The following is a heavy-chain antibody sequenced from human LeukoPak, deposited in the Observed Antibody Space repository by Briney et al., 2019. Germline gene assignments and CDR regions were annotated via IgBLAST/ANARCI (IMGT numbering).Heavy chain of an antibody. CDR2: INWNGGST. J-gene: IGHJ4*02. CDR1: GFTFDDYG. CDR3: ARGRHTFIAVDYFDY. V-gene: IGHV3-20*04. D-gene: IGHD6-19*01. Sequence: AGGSLRLSCAASGFTFDDYGMSWVRQVPGKGLEWISGINWNGGSTGYADSVKGRFTISRDNAKNSLYLQMNRRRAEDSALYYCARGRHTFIAVDYFDYWGQGTLVTVSS.